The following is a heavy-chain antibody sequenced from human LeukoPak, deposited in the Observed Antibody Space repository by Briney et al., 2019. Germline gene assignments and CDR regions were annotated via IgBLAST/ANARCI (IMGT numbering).Heavy chain of an antibody. J-gene: IGHJ4*02. D-gene: IGHD3-22*01. CDR1: GGSILSSSYY. CDR3: AGDYYDSSGYPH. Sequence: LETLSLTCTVSGGSILSSSYYWGWIRQPPGKGLEWIGSIYYGGSTDYNPSLKSRVIISVDTSKNQFSLKLSSVTAADTAVYYCAGDYYDSSGYPHWGQGTLVTVSS. CDR2: IYYGGST. V-gene: IGHV4-39*07.